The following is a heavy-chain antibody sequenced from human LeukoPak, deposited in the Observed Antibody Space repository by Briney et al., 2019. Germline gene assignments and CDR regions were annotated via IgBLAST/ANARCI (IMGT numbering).Heavy chain of an antibody. D-gene: IGHD2-21*01. J-gene: IGHJ3*02. CDR1: GYSISSGYY. CDR3: AEILWDAFDI. CDR2: IYHSGST. V-gene: IGHV4-38-2*02. Sequence: SETLSLTCTVSGYSISSGYYWGWIRQPPGKGLEWIGSIYHSGSTYYNPSLKSRVTISVDTSKNQFSLKLSSVTAADTAVYYCAEILWDAFDIWGQGTMVTVSS.